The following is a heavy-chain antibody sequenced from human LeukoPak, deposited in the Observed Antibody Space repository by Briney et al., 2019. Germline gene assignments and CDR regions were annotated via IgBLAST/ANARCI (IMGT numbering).Heavy chain of an antibody. CDR1: GFAFSSYA. Sequence: PGGSLRLSCAASGFAFSSYAMTWVRQAPGKGLEWVSDISSSGGSTYYADSVKGRFTISRDNSKNTLYLLMNSLRTEDTAVYYCPRDLGGNYGTFDYWGQGTLVTVSS. V-gene: IGHV3-23*01. D-gene: IGHD1-26*01. CDR3: PRDLGGNYGTFDY. J-gene: IGHJ4*02. CDR2: ISSSGGST.